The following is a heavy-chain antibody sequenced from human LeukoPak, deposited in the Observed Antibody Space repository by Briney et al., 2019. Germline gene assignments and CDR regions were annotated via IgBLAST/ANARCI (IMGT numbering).Heavy chain of an antibody. V-gene: IGHV3-15*07. J-gene: IGHJ6*02. CDR2: SKSKTDGGTT. CDR3: TTDPYYYYYGMDV. Sequence: GGSLRLSCAASGFTFSNAWMNWVRQAPGKGLEWVGRSKSKTDGGTTDYAAPVKGRFTISRDDSKNTLYLQMNSLKTEDTAVYYCTTDPYYYYYGMDVWGQGTTVTVSS. CDR1: GFTFSNAW.